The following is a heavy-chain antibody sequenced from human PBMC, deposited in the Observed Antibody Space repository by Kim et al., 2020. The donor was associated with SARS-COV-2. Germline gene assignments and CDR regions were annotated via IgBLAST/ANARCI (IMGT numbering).Heavy chain of an antibody. D-gene: IGHD1-7*01. V-gene: IGHV4-39*01. CDR3: ARRGAGKGTGTARRLYWYFDL. Sequence: SETLSLTCTVSGGSISSSSYYWGWIRQPPGKGLEWIGSIYYSGSTYYNPSLKSRVTISVDTSKNQFSLKLSSVTAADTAVYYCARRGAGKGTGTARRLYWYFDLWGRGTLVTVSS. CDR2: IYYSGST. CDR1: GGSISSSSYY. J-gene: IGHJ2*01.